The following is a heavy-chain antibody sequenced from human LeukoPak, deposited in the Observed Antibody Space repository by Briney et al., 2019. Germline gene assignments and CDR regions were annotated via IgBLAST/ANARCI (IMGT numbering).Heavy chain of an antibody. J-gene: IGHJ4*02. CDR1: GFTISTYG. V-gene: IGHV3-23*01. CDR2: ISGSGGST. D-gene: IGHD1-26*01. CDR3: AKEPIVGDLPSP. Sequence: PGGSLRLSCAASGFTISTYGMNWVRQAPGRGLEWVSAISGSGGSTYYADSVKGRFTISRDNSKNTLYLQMNSLRAEDTAVYYCAKEPIVGDLPSPWGQGTLVTVSS.